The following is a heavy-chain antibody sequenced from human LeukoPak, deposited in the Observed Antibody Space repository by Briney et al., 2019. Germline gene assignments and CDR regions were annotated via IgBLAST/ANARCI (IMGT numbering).Heavy chain of an antibody. V-gene: IGHV1-69*06. CDR2: IIPIFGTA. CDR3: ARCDCSGGSCYLPFYYYYGMDV. CDR1: GGTFSSYA. D-gene: IGHD2-15*01. J-gene: IGHJ6*02. Sequence: SVKVSCKASGGTFSSYAISWVRQAPGQGLEWMGGIIPIFGTANYAQKFQGRVTITADKSTSTAYMELSSLRSEDTAVYYCARCDCSGGSCYLPFYYYYGMDVWGQGTTVTVSS.